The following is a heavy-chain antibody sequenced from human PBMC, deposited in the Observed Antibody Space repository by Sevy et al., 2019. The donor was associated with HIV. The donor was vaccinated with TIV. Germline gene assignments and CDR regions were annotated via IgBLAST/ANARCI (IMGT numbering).Heavy chain of an antibody. J-gene: IGHJ6*02. D-gene: IGHD2-2*02. V-gene: IGHV3-7*01. CDR1: GFIFSNYW. CDR2: IKQDGSEK. CDR3: ARAGGDTVVVSTAIGILIMDV. Sequence: GGSLRLSCTASGFIFSNYWMSWVRQAPGKGLEWVANIKQDGSEKYYVYSVKGRFTISRDNTKNSMYLQMNSLRAEDTAVYYCARAGGDTVVVSTAIGILIMDVWGQGTTVTVSS.